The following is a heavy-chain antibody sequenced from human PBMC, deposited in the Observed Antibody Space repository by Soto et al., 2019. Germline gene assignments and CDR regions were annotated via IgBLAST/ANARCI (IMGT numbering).Heavy chain of an antibody. CDR1: GGSISSSDYY. Sequence: QLRLQESGPGLVKPSETLSLTCTVSGGSISSSDYYWGWVRQPPGKGLEWIGTIYFNGASQYNPSLKRRVTSALDTSKNHSSLKLTSVTAPATAVYYCARWLWGFSGPPSNDYWGQGTLVTVSS. V-gene: IGHV4-39*02. CDR3: ARWLWGFSGPPSNDY. D-gene: IGHD7-27*01. J-gene: IGHJ4*02. CDR2: IYFNGAS.